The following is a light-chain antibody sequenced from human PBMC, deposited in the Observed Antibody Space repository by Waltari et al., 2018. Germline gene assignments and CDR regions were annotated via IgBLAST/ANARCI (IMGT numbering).Light chain of an antibody. CDR1: ESLVHSDGNTH. CDR3: MQGTHWPYT. J-gene: IGKJ2*01. CDR2: RVS. Sequence: DVVMTKSPLSLPVTLGQPASISCKSSESLVHSDGNTHLNWFQQRPGQSQRRLIYRVSNRDSGVPDRFSGSGSGTDFTLKISRVEAEDIGVYYCMQGTHWPYTFGQGTKLDIK. V-gene: IGKV2-30*02.